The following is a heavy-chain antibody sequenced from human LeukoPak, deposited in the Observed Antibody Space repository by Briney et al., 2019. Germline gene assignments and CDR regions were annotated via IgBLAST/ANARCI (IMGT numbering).Heavy chain of an antibody. D-gene: IGHD3-3*01. Sequence: PGGSLRLSCAASGFTFSSYAMSWVRQAPGKGLEWVSAISGSGGSTYYADSVKGRFTISRGNSKNTLYLQMNSLRAEDTAVYYCAKTPGPYYDFWSGYYVVYYSDYWGQGTLVTVSS. V-gene: IGHV3-23*01. CDR1: GFTFSSYA. CDR2: ISGSGGST. CDR3: AKTPGPYYDFWSGYYVVYYSDY. J-gene: IGHJ4*02.